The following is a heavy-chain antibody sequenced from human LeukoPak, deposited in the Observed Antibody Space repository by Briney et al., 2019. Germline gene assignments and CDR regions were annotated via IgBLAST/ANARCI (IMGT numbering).Heavy chain of an antibody. Sequence: ASVKVSRKASGYTFTSYGISWVRQAPGQGLEWMGWISAYNGNTNYAQKLQGRVTMTTDTSTSTAYMELRSLRSDDTAVYYCARDRSRDSSGYYFDWFDPWGQGTLVTVSS. V-gene: IGHV1-18*01. CDR1: GYTFTSYG. CDR2: ISAYNGNT. CDR3: ARDRSRDSSGYYFDWFDP. D-gene: IGHD3-22*01. J-gene: IGHJ5*02.